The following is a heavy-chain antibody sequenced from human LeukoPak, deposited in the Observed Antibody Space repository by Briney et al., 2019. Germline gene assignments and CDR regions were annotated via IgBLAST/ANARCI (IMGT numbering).Heavy chain of an antibody. Sequence: GGSLRLSCAASGFTFSSYTMNWVRQAPGKGLEWVSSISSSSTYIYYADSTKGRFTISRDNAKNSLYLQMNSLRVEDTAVYYCFASGRGALTFDSWGQGTLVTVSP. J-gene: IGHJ4*02. V-gene: IGHV3-21*04. CDR2: ISSSSTYI. CDR3: FASGRGALTFDS. D-gene: IGHD3-10*01. CDR1: GFTFSSYT.